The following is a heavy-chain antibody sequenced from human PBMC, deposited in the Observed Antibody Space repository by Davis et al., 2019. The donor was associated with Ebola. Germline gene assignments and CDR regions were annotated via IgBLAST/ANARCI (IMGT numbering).Heavy chain of an antibody. V-gene: IGHV1-2*06. Sequence: ASVKVSCKASGYTFTDYYMHWVRQAPGQGLAWMGRINPNSGETNYARNFQGRVTMTRDGSITTAYMELSRLRSDDTAVYYCAREALPDFDPWGRGTLVTVSS. CDR2: INPNSGET. CDR1: GYTFTDYY. J-gene: IGHJ5*02. CDR3: AREALPDFDP. D-gene: IGHD1-14*01.